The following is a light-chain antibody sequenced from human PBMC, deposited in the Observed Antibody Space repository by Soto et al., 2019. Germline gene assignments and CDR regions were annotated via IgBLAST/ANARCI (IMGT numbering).Light chain of an antibody. CDR2: DVS. J-gene: IGLJ1*01. V-gene: IGLV2-14*01. CDR1: SSDVGGYKH. Sequence: QSALTQPASVSGSPGQSITISCTGTSSDVGGYKHVSWYQQHPGKAPKLMIYDVSNRPSGVSNRFSGSKSGNTASLTISGLQAEDEADYYCSSYTSSSTHYVFGSGTKLTVL. CDR3: SSYTSSSTHYV.